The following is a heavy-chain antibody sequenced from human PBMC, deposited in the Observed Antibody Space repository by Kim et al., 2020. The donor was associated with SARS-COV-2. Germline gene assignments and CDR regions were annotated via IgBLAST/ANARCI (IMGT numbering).Heavy chain of an antibody. CDR2: IYSGGST. V-gene: IGHV3-53*01. CDR3: ARGPQWYYFDY. Sequence: GGSLRLSCAASGFTVSSNYMSWVRQAPGKGLEWVSVIYSGGSTYYADSVKGRFTISRDNSKNTLYLQMNSLRAEDTAVYYCARGPQWYYFDYWGQGTLVTVSS. D-gene: IGHD2-8*01. CDR1: GFTVSSNY. J-gene: IGHJ4*02.